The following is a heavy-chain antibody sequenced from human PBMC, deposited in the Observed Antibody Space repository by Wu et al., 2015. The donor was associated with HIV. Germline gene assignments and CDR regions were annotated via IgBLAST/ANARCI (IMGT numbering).Heavy chain of an antibody. CDR2: ISAYNGHT. V-gene: IGHV1-18*04. J-gene: IGHJ4*02. Sequence: QVQLVQSGAEVKKPGSSVKVSCKASGDMFNNYAISWVRQAPGQGLEWMGWISAYNGHTNYAQKFQDRITMTTDTSTRTAYMELRTLRFDDTAVYYCAREQDTRGNSGWQTFDYWGQGTLVTVSS. CDR3: AREQDTRGNSGWQTFDY. D-gene: IGHD6-19*01. CDR1: GDMFNNYA.